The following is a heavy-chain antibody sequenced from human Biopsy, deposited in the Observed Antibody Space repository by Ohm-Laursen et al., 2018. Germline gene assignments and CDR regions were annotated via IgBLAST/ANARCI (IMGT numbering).Heavy chain of an antibody. D-gene: IGHD1-7*01. J-gene: IGHJ4*02. Sequence: SDTLSLTCSVSGGLNSNYYWSWVRQSAGKGLEWIGRLYTSGDTNYNPSLKSRVSVPEDTSRRQFSLRLTSVTAADTAVYYCATGPKRLTGTSYFESWGRGILVTVSS. CDR1: GGLNSNYY. CDR2: LYTSGDT. CDR3: ATGPKRLTGTSYFES. V-gene: IGHV4-4*07.